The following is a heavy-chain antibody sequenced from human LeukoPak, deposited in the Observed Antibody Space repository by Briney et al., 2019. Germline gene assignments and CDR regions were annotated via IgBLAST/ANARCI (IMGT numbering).Heavy chain of an antibody. D-gene: IGHD5-18*01. J-gene: IGHJ3*02. CDR3: ARQPANTAAFDI. V-gene: IGHV4-59*08. Sequence: SETLSLTCTVSGGSMRSHYWSWIRQTPGKGLEWIGYIDYSGSTRYNPSLKSRVAISVDTANNQISLRLNFVTAADTAIYYCARQPANTAAFDIWGLGTMVTVSS. CDR2: IDYSGST. CDR1: GGSMRSHY.